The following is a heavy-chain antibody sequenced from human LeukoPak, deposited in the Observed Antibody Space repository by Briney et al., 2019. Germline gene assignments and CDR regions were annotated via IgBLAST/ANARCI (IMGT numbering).Heavy chain of an antibody. CDR1: GGSISSYY. D-gene: IGHD3-10*01. CDR3: AIRWFGELFFDY. CDR2: IYYSGST. V-gene: IGHV4-59*12. J-gene: IGHJ4*02. Sequence: SETLSLTCTVSGGSISSYYWSWIRQPPGKGLEWIGYIYYSGSTNYNPSLKSRVTISVDTSKNQFSLKLSSVTAADTAVYYCAIRWFGELFFDYWGQGTLVTVSS.